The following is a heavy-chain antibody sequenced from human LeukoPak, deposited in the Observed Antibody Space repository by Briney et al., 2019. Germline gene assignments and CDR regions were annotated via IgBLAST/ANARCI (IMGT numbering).Heavy chain of an antibody. CDR2: ISGSGGST. V-gene: IGHV3-23*01. CDR1: GFTFSSYS. D-gene: IGHD3-3*01. CDR3: AKMGLYYDFWSGYQFDY. J-gene: IGHJ4*02. Sequence: GGSLRLSCAASGFTFSSYSMNWVRQAPGKGLEWVSAISGSGGSTYYADSVKGRFTISRDNSKNTLYLQTNSLRAEDTAVYYCAKMGLYYDFWSGYQFDYWGQGTLVTVSS.